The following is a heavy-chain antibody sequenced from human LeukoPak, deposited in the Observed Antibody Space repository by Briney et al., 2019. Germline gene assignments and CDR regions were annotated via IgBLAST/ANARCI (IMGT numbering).Heavy chain of an antibody. V-gene: IGHV3-48*03. J-gene: IGHJ5*02. D-gene: IGHD3-3*02. CDR2: SSGSTK. Sequence: GGSLRLSCEASGFIFSSYEMNWVRQAPGKGLEWVSSSGSTKYYADSVKGRFTISRDNAKNSLYLQMNSLKTEDTAVYHCTRVSTGDNWFDPWGQGTLVTVSS. CDR3: TRVSTGDNWFDP. CDR1: GFIFSSYE.